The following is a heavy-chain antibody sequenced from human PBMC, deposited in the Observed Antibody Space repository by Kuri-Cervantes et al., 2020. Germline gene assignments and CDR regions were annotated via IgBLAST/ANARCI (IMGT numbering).Heavy chain of an antibody. Sequence: GSLRLSCAVYGGSFSGYYWSWIRQPPGKGLEWIGEINHSGSTNYNPSLKSRVTISVDTSKNQFSLKLSSVTAADTAVYYCARARSRDFSGAFLDYWGQGTLVTVSS. CDR3: ARARSRDFSGAFLDY. J-gene: IGHJ4*02. D-gene: IGHD3-3*01. CDR2: INHSGST. CDR1: GGSFSGYY. V-gene: IGHV4-34*01.